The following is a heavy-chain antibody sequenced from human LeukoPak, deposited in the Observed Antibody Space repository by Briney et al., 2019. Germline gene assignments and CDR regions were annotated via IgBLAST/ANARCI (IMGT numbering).Heavy chain of an antibody. Sequence: GGSLRLSCAASGFTFSSFEINWVRQAPGKGLEWVSYISSTGNTIYYAESVKGRFTLSRDNAKNSLYLEMNSLRAEDTAVYYCARERIFGDHLDFWGQGTLVTVSS. CDR1: GFTFSSFE. J-gene: IGHJ4*02. CDR3: ARERIFGDHLDF. V-gene: IGHV3-48*03. D-gene: IGHD4-17*01. CDR2: ISSTGNTI.